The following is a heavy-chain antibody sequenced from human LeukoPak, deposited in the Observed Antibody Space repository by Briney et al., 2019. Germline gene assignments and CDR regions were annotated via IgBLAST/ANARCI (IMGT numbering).Heavy chain of an antibody. J-gene: IGHJ6*02. CDR1: GGTFSSYA. V-gene: IGHV1-69*04. D-gene: IGHD3-22*01. CDR2: IIPILGIA. Sequence: SVKVSCKASGGTFSSYAISWVRQAPGQGLEWMGRIIPILGIANYAQKFQGRVTITADKSTSTAYMELSSLRSEDTAVYYCAREWGSSGYYYEKHYYYGMDVWGQGTTVTASS. CDR3: AREWGSSGYYYEKHYYYGMDV.